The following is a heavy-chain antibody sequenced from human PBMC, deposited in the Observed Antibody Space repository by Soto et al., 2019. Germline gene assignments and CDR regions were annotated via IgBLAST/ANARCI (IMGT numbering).Heavy chain of an antibody. CDR2: ISGSGGST. Sequence: PGGSLRLSCAASGFTFSSYAMSWVRQAPGKGLEWVSAISGSGGSTYYADSVKGRFTISRDNSKNTLYLQMNSLRAEDTAVYYCAKRKESYSSSWYAFDYWGQGTLVTVSS. J-gene: IGHJ4*02. D-gene: IGHD6-13*01. CDR1: GFTFSSYA. CDR3: AKRKESYSSSWYAFDY. V-gene: IGHV3-23*01.